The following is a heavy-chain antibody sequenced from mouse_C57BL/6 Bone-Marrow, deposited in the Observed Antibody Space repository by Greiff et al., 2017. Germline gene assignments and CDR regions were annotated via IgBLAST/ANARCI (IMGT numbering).Heavy chain of an antibody. D-gene: IGHD1-1*01. Sequence: EVKLVESGGGLVQPGGSLKLSCAASGFTFSDYYMYWVRQTPEKRLEWVAYISNGGGSTYYPDTVKGRFTISRDNAKNTLYLQMSRLKSEDTAMYYCSYYYGSREDWYFDVWGTGTTVTVSS. CDR1: GFTFSDYY. V-gene: IGHV5-12*01. J-gene: IGHJ1*03. CDR2: ISNGGGST. CDR3: SYYYGSREDWYFDV.